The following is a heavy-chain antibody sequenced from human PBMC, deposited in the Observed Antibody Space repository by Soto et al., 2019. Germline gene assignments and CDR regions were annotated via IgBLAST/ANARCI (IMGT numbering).Heavy chain of an antibody. D-gene: IGHD3-22*01. CDR1: EFTFNTYW. J-gene: IGHJ6*02. Sequence: EVQLVESGGGLVQPGGSLRLSCLASEFTFNTYWMNWVRQAPGRGLEWVANIKDDGREKNYVDSVKGRFTISRDNAKNSLYLQMNSLRGEDTAVYFCARDCGTPGRGSAVGYYSHYGMDVWCQGTTVTVS. CDR2: IKDDGREK. CDR3: ARDCGTPGRGSAVGYYSHYGMDV. V-gene: IGHV3-7*05.